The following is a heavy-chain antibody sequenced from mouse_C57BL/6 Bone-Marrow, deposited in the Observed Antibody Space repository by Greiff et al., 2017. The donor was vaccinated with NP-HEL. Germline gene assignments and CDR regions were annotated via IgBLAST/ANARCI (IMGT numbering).Heavy chain of an antibody. J-gene: IGHJ4*01. CDR1: GYSITSGYY. D-gene: IGHD3-2*02. V-gene: IGHV3-6*01. CDR3: ARDPRQLRLRNYAMDY. CDR2: ISYDGSN. Sequence: EVKLMESGPGLVKPSQSLSLTCSVTGYSITSGYYWNWIRQFPGNKLEWMGYISYDGSNNYNPSLKNRISITRDTSKNQFFLKLNSVTTEDTATYYCARDPRQLRLRNYAMDYWGQGTSVTVSS.